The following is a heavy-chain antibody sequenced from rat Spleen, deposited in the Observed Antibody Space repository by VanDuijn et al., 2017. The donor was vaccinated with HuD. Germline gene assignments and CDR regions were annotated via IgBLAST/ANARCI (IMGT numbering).Heavy chain of an antibody. D-gene: IGHD3-2*01. CDR3: ARDRTGPWDD. CDR1: GSSLMSYH. CDR2: IWIGGNT. V-gene: IGHV2-43*01. J-gene: IGHJ2*01. Sequence: QVQLKESGPGLVQPSQTLSLTCTVSGSSLMSYHVSWVRQSPGKGLEWMGVIWIGGNTAYNSLLKSRLSITRDTSKSQVFLKMNSLQTEDTATYYCARDRTGPWDDWGQGVMVTVSS.